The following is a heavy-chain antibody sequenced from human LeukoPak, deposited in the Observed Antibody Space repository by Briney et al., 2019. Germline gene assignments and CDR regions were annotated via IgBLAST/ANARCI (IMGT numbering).Heavy chain of an antibody. V-gene: IGHV1-18*01. CDR1: GYTFTSYG. Sequence: RASVKVSCKASGYTFTSYGISWVRQAPGQGLEWMGWISAYNGNTNYAQKLQGRVTMTTDTSTSTAYMELRSLRSDDTAVYYCARDSNPYYYDSSGYSDGAWGQGTLVTVSS. CDR3: ARDSNPYYYDSSGYSDGA. CDR2: ISAYNGNT. J-gene: IGHJ5*02. D-gene: IGHD3-22*01.